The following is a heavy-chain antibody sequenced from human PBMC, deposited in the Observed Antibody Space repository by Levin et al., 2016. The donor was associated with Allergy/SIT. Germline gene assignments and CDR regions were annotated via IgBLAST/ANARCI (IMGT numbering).Heavy chain of an antibody. CDR2: INPSGGST. CDR3: ARGGSGWANWYFDL. D-gene: IGHD6-19*01. Sequence: ASVKVSCKASGYTFTAYYMNWVRQAPGQGLEWMGRINPSGGSTGSTQKFQGRVTMTRDTSTSTVYMELSSLKSEDTAVYYCARGGSGWANWYFDLWGRGTLVTVSS. V-gene: IGHV1-46*01. CDR1: GYTFTAYY. J-gene: IGHJ2*01.